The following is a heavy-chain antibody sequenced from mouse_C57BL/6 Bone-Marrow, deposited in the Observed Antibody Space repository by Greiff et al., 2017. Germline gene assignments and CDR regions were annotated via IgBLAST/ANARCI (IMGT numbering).Heavy chain of an antibody. Sequence: QVQLQQSGPGLVQPSQSLSITCTVSGFSLTSYGVHWVRQSPGKGLEWLGVIWRGGSTDYNAAFMSRLSITKDNSKSQVFFKMNSLQADDTAIYYCAKKFPYYYGSSDYAMDYWGQGTSVTVSS. D-gene: IGHD1-1*01. CDR1: GFSLTSYG. V-gene: IGHV2-5*01. CDR2: IWRGGST. CDR3: AKKFPYYYGSSDYAMDY. J-gene: IGHJ4*01.